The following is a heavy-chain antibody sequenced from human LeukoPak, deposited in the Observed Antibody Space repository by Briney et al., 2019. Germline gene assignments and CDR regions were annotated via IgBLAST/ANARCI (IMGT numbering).Heavy chain of an antibody. V-gene: IGHV3-23*01. J-gene: IGHJ4*02. D-gene: IGHD1-26*01. Sequence: GGSLRLSCAASGFTFSTYAMNWVRQAPGKGLEWVSNIFDTGGNTYYADSVKGRFTISRDNSKNTLYLQMNSLRAEDTAVYYCAKDSLIVGVADYWGQGTLVTVSS. CDR2: IFDTGGNT. CDR1: GFTFSTYA. CDR3: AKDSLIVGVADY.